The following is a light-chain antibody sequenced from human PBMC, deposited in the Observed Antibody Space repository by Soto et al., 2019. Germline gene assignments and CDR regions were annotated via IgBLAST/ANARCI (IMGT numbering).Light chain of an antibody. V-gene: IGLV6-57*04. Sequence: NFMLTQPHSVSESPGKTVTISCTRSSGSIASNYVQWYQQRPGSAPTTVIYEDNQRPSGVPDRFSGSIGSSSNSASLTISGLKTEDEADYYCQSYDSSNHNVVFGGGTKVTVL. CDR2: EDN. CDR1: SGSIASNY. J-gene: IGLJ2*01. CDR3: QSYDSSNHNVV.